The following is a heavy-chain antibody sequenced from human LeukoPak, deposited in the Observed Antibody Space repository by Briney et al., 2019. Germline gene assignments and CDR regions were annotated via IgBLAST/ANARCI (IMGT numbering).Heavy chain of an antibody. CDR1: GFTFSSYG. CDR3: ARGKYNWNDVEFDY. J-gene: IGHJ4*02. V-gene: IGHV3-30*03. CDR2: ISYDGSNK. D-gene: IGHD1-1*01. Sequence: GGSLRLSCAASGFTFSSYGMHWVRQAPGKGLEWVAVISYDGSNKYYADSVKGRFTISRDNAKNTLYLQMNSLRAEDTAVYYCARGKYNWNDVEFDYWGQGTLVTVSS.